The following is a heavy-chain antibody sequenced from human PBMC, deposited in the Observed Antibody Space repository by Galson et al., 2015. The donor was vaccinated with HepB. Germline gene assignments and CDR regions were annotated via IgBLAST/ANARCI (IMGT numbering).Heavy chain of an antibody. J-gene: IGHJ4*02. CDR1: GYIFTTYW. CDR3: ARASPGYQLLIDY. V-gene: IGHV5-10-1*01. CDR2: IDPSDSYT. Sequence: QSGAEVKKSGESLRISCKGSGYIFTTYWISWVRQMPGKGLEWMGRIDPSDSYTNYSPSFQGHVTISADKSISTAYLQWSSLKASDTAMYYCARASPGYQLLIDYWGQGTLVTVSS. D-gene: IGHD2-2*01.